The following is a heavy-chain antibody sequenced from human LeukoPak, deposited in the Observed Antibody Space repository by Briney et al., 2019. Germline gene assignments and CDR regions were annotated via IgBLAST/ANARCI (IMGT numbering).Heavy chain of an antibody. CDR2: IWYDGSNK. D-gene: IGHD3-10*01. CDR1: GFTFSSYG. CDR3: ARGPYYGSGKGYYFDY. Sequence: PGRSLRLSCAASGFTFSSYGMHWVRQAPGKGLEWVAVIWYDGSNKYYAGSVKGRFTTSRDNSKNTLYLQMNSLRAEDTAVYYCARGPYYGSGKGYYFDYWGQGTLVTVSS. J-gene: IGHJ4*02. V-gene: IGHV3-33*01.